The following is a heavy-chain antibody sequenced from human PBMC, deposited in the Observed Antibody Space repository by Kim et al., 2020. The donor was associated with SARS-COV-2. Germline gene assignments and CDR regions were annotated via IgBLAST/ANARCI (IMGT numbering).Heavy chain of an antibody. D-gene: IGHD2-21*02. Sequence: GGSLRLSCAASGFSFSSSFMSWVRQAPGKGPVWVSRINRDGTDTTYADSVKGRFTMSRDNAQNMVYLRMNSLRVEDTARYYCVRDIGGDPDYWGQGTLVTVSS. J-gene: IGHJ4*02. V-gene: IGHV3-74*03. CDR1: GFSFSSSF. CDR2: INRDGTDT. CDR3: VRDIGGDPDY.